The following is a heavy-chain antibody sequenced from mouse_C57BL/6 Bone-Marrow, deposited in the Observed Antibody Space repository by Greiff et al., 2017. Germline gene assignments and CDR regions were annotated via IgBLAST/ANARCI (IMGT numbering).Heavy chain of an antibody. D-gene: IGHD1-1*01. CDR2: IYPGSGNT. Sequence: QVHVKQSGAELVRPGASVKLSCKASGYTFTDYYINWVKQRPGQGLEWIARIYPGSGNTYYNEKFKGKATLTAEKSSSTAYMQLSSLTSEDSAVYFCARYYYGSSYGYAMDYWGQGTSVTVSS. V-gene: IGHV1-76*01. CDR3: ARYYYGSSYGYAMDY. CDR1: GYTFTDYY. J-gene: IGHJ4*01.